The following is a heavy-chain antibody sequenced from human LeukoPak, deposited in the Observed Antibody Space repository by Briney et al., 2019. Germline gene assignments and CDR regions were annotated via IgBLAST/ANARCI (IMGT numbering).Heavy chain of an antibody. CDR2: INHSGST. D-gene: IGHD3-9*01. CDR3: ARGPRGYDILTGSFYYYMDV. J-gene: IGHJ6*03. Sequence: PSETLSLTCAVYGGSFSGYYWSWIRQPPGKGLEWIGEINHSGSTNYNPSLKSRVNISVDTSKNQFSRKLSSVTAADTAVYYCARGPRGYDILTGSFYYYMDVWGKGTTVTVSS. V-gene: IGHV4-34*01. CDR1: GGSFSGYY.